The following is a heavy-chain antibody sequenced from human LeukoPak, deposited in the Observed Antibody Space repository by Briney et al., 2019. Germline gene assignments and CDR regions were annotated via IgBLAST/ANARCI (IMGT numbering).Heavy chain of an antibody. CDR3: ARGRVYGGFPHFDY. D-gene: IGHD2/OR15-2a*01. CDR1: GDSIGIYY. J-gene: IGHJ4*02. Sequence: PSETLSLTCTISGDSIGIYYWTWIRQPPGKELEWIGYIYYGGSTNYNPSLKSRVTISVDSSKNQFSLRVNSVTTADTALYFCARGRVYGGFPHFDYWGPGTLVTVSS. CDR2: IYYGGST. V-gene: IGHV4-59*01.